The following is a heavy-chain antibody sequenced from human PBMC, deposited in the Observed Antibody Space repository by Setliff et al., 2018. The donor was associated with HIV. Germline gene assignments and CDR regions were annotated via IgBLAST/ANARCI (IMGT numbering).Heavy chain of an antibody. CDR1: GFTFGDYA. CDR2: IRSTAYGGTI. D-gene: IGHD1-26*01. V-gene: IGHV3-49*04. CDR3: ARASGSYYDNEYFQH. J-gene: IGHJ1*01. Sequence: GGSLRLSCTASGFTFGDYAMTWVRQAPGKGLEWVGFIRSTAYGGTIEYAASVKGRFTISRDDSKSIAYLQMNSLKTEDTAVYYCARASGSYYDNEYFQHWGQGTLVTVSS.